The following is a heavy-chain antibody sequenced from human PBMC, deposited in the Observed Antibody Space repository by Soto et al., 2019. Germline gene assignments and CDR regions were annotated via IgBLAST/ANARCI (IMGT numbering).Heavy chain of an antibody. D-gene: IGHD1-1*01. Sequence: PSGTLYITCTVSSGTISSYYRSWIRKHPGKGLEWIGRIYATGSTDYNPSLKSRLTMSVDMSKKQFSLTLRSVTAADTAMYYCVRDGTKNLRDWFDPWGQGILVTVSS. V-gene: IGHV4-4*07. CDR1: SGTISSYY. J-gene: IGHJ5*02. CDR2: IYATGST. CDR3: VRDGTKNLRDWFDP.